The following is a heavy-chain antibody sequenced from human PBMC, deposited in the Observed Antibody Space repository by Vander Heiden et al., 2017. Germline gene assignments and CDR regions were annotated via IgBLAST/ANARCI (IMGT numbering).Heavy chain of an antibody. J-gene: IGHJ4*02. V-gene: IGHV3-74*01. D-gene: IGHD2-15*01. CDR2: MNEDGSTT. CDR1: GFSSSGDC. Sequence: DVQLVESGGGLVHPGGSLRLSCAASGFSSSGDCMTWFLPLPGKGLVGVSRMNEDGSTTNYAAYVKGRFTISRDKAKNMLYLQMNSLRAEDTAVYYCARDVGGGSSYWGQGTLVTVSS. CDR3: ARDVGGGSSY.